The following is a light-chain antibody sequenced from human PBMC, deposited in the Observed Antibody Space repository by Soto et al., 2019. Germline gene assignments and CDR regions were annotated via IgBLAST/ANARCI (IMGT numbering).Light chain of an antibody. CDR2: GAS. V-gene: IGKV3-20*01. J-gene: IGKJ1*01. CDR1: QSVNSNY. CDR3: QQYDSTPPT. Sequence: EIVLTQSPGTLSLSPGERATLSCRASQSVNSNYLAWYQRKPGQAPRLLIYGASNRATDIPYRFSASGSGTDFTPTITRLAAEDFAVYYCQQYDSTPPTFGQGTKVEVK.